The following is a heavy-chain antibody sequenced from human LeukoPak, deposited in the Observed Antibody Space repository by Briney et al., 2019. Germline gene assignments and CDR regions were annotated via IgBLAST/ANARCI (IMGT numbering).Heavy chain of an antibody. D-gene: IGHD5-18*01. V-gene: IGHV3-23*01. CDR2: ISGSGGST. J-gene: IGHJ4*02. Sequence: GGSLRLSWAASGFTFSSYAMSWVRQAPGKGLEWVSAISGSGGSTYYADSVKGRFTISRDNSKNTLYLQMNSLKASDTAMYYCARRGEYSYGPYFDYWGQGTLVTVSS. CDR3: ARRGEYSYGPYFDY. CDR1: GFTFSSYA.